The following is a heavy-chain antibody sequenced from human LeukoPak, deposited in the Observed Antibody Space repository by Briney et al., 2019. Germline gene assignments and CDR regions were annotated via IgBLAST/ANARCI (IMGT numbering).Heavy chain of an antibody. V-gene: IGHV4-34*01. CDR2: INHSGST. Sequence: SETLSLTCAVYGGSFSGYYWSWIRQPPGKGLEWIGEINHSGSTNYNPSLKSRVTISVDTSKNQFSLKLSSVTAADTAVYYCARDRLELPLYYYMGVWGKGTTVTVSS. CDR3: ARDRLELPLYYYMGV. J-gene: IGHJ6*03. D-gene: IGHD1-7*01. CDR1: GGSFSGYY.